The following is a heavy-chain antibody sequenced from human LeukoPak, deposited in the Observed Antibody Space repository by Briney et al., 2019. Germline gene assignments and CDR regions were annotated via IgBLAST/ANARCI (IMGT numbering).Heavy chain of an antibody. Sequence: GGSLRLSCAASGFTFSSYGMHWVRQAPGKGLEWVAVIWYDGSNKYYADSVKGRFTISRDNSKNTLYLQMNSLRAEDTAVYYCAKDFQYCSGFDCYLYYFDYWGQGTLVTVSS. V-gene: IGHV3-33*06. CDR1: GFTFSSYG. J-gene: IGHJ4*02. CDR2: IWYDGSNK. CDR3: AKDFQYCSGFDCYLYYFDY. D-gene: IGHD2-15*01.